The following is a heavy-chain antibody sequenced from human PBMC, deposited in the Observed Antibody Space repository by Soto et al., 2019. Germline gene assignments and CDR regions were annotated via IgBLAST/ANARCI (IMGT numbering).Heavy chain of an antibody. Sequence: EVQLVQSGAEVKKPGASLKISCKGSGYSFTSYWIGWVRQMPGKGLEWIGIIYPGDSDTRYSPSFQGQVTISADKSISTAYVQWSTLKVSDTAMYYCARSRSSGWNYDAFDIWGQGTMVTVSS. CDR3: ARSRSSGWNYDAFDI. J-gene: IGHJ3*02. CDR1: GYSFTSYW. V-gene: IGHV5-51*03. D-gene: IGHD6-19*01. CDR2: IYPGDSDT.